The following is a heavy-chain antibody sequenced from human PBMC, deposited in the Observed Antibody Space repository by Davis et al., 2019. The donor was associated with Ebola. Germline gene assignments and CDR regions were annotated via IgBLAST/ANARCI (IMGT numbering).Heavy chain of an antibody. CDR3: AKSGKNYDSSGYYWFDY. CDR1: GFTFSSSA. V-gene: IGHV3-23*01. J-gene: IGHJ4*02. CDR2: ITART. D-gene: IGHD3-22*01. Sequence: GESLKISCAASGFTFSSSAMTWVRQAPGKGLEWVSSITARTYYADSVKGRFTISRDNSKKTLYLQMNSLRAEDTAIYYCAKSGKNYDSSGYYWFDYWGQGTLLTVSS.